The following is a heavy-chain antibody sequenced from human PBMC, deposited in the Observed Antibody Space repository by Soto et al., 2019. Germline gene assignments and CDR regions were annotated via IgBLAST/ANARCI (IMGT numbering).Heavy chain of an antibody. V-gene: IGHV4-59*03. CDR1: GGSISSYY. CDR3: ARRYGCVFDY. D-gene: IGHD6-19*01. CDR2: IYYSGST. Sequence: QVQLQESGPGLVKPSGTLSLTCTVSGGSISSYYWSWIRQPPGKGLEWIGYIYYSGSTNYIPSLMSRVTILVLTSTNQFSMKLSSVTAADTAVYYCARRYGCVFDYWGQGTLVTVSS. J-gene: IGHJ4*02.